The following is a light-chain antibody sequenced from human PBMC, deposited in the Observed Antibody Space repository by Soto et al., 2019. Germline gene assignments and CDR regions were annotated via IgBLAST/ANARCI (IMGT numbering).Light chain of an antibody. Sequence: DIQMTQSPSTLSASVGDRVTITCRASQSISDWLAWYQQKPGKAPKLLIYDASGLESGVPSRFSGSGSGTEFTLTISSLQPDDFATYYCQQYNSYSLTFRGGTKVDIK. CDR1: QSISDW. CDR2: DAS. J-gene: IGKJ4*01. CDR3: QQYNSYSLT. V-gene: IGKV1-5*01.